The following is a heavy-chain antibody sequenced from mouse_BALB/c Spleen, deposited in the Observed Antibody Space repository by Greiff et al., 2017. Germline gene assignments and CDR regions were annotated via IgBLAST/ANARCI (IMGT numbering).Heavy chain of an antibody. V-gene: IGHV1S81*02. J-gene: IGHJ4*01. CDR3: ARAPDYPYAMDY. Sequence: GQLQQPGAELVKPGASVKLSCKASGYTFTSYWMHWVKQRPGQGLEWIGEINPSNGRTNYNEKFKSKATLTVDKSSSTAYMQLSSLTSEDSAVYYCARAPDYPYAMDYWGQGTSVTVSS. D-gene: IGHD2-4*01. CDR1: GYTFTSYW. CDR2: INPSNGRT.